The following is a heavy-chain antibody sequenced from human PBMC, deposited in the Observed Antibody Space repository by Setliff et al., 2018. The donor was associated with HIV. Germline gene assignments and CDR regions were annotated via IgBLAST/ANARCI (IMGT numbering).Heavy chain of an antibody. D-gene: IGHD2-21*01. CDR2: ISTSSSTI. J-gene: IGHJ3*02. V-gene: IGHV3-48*01. CDR3: ARVAYCGGDCYRGGAFDI. Sequence: PGGSLRLSCAASGFTFSSYSMNWVRQAPGKGLEWVSYISTSSSTIYYADSVKGRFTISRDNAKNSLYLQMNSLRVEDTAVYYCARVAYCGGDCYRGGAFDIWGQGTMVTVSS. CDR1: GFTFSSYS.